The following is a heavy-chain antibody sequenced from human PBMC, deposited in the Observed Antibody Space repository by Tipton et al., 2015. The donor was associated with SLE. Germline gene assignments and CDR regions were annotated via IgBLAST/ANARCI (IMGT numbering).Heavy chain of an antibody. CDR2: INPSGGST. Sequence: QLVQSGAEVKKPGASVKVSCKASGYTFTSYYMHWGRQAPGQGLEWMGIINPSGGSTSYAQKFQGRVTMTRDTSTSTVYMELSSLRSEDTAVYYCAREGLEYCSSTSCPWDYWGQGTLVTVSS. J-gene: IGHJ4*02. D-gene: IGHD2-2*01. CDR3: AREGLEYCSSTSCPWDY. V-gene: IGHV1-46*01. CDR1: GYTFTSYY.